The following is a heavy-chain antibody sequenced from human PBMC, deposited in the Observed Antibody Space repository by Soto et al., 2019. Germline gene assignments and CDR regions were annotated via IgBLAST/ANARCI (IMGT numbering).Heavy chain of an antibody. CDR1: GGSISSGGYS. J-gene: IGHJ4*02. CDR3: ARAGYGSGSYYPWAFDY. V-gene: IGHV4-30-2*01. Sequence: SETLSLTCAVSGGSISSGGYSWSWIRQPPGKGLKWIGYIYHSGSTYYNPSLKSRVTISVDRSKNQFSLKLSSVTAADTAVYYCARAGYGSGSYYPWAFDYWGQGTLVTVSS. D-gene: IGHD3-10*01. CDR2: IYHSGST.